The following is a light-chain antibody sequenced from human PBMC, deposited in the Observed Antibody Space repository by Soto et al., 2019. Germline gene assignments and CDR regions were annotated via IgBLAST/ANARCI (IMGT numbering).Light chain of an antibody. CDR2: GAS. V-gene: IGKV3-15*01. CDR3: QQYNNWPPWT. Sequence: PITLTVSPGGKATLSCRARQSVSSNLAWYQQKPGQAPRLLIYGASTRATGIPARFSGSGSGTEFTLTISSLQSEDFAVYYCQQYNNWPPWTFGQGTKV. J-gene: IGKJ1*01. CDR1: QSVSSN.